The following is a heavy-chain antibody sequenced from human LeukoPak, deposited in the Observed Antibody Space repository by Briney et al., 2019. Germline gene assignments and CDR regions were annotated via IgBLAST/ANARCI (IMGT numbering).Heavy chain of an antibody. CDR1: GFTFSSYA. CDR3: AKGRVVVVLGSAFDI. J-gene: IGHJ3*02. CDR2: ISWNSGSI. D-gene: IGHD3-22*01. Sequence: GGSLRLSCAASGFTFSSYAMSWVRQAPGKGLEWVSGISWNSGSIGYADSVKGRFTISRDNAKNSLYLQMNSLRAEDTALYYCAKGRVVVVLGSAFDIWGQGTMVTVSS. V-gene: IGHV3-9*01.